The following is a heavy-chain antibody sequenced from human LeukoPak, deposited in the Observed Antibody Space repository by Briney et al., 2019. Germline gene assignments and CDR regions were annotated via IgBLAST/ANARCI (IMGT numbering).Heavy chain of an antibody. CDR3: ARDRYYYDSSGLSKYYYYYGMDV. D-gene: IGHD3-22*01. CDR2: ISSSSSYI. J-gene: IGHJ6*02. V-gene: IGHV3-21*01. Sequence: GGSLRLSCAASGFTFNSYAMSWVRQAPGKGLEWVSSISSSSSYIYYADSVKGRFTISRDNAKNSLYLQMNSLRAEDTAVYYCARDRYYYDSSGLSKYYYYYGMDVWGQGTTVTVSS. CDR1: GFTFNSYA.